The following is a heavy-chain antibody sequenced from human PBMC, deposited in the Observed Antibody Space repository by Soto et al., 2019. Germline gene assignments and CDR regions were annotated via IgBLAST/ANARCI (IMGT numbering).Heavy chain of an antibody. J-gene: IGHJ4*02. V-gene: IGHV3-30*18. D-gene: IGHD2-21*01. CDR3: AKGVVLEPAYFDD. CDR1: GFTFSAFA. Sequence: QVQMVESGGGVAQPGGSLRLSCAVSGFTFSAFAMYWVRQAPGKGLEWVALISYDGRNEDYAESVRGRFTISRDNSKNTLYLDMNSLSSEDSAVYICAKGVVLEPAYFDDLGQGTLVTVSS. CDR2: ISYDGRNE.